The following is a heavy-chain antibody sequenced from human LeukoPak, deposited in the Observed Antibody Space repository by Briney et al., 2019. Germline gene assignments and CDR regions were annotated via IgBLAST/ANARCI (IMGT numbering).Heavy chain of an antibody. Sequence: PGGSLRLSCAASGFTVSSNYMSWVRQAPGKGLEWVGRVKSKSDGGTADYAAPVKGRFTISRGDSKSTLYVQMSSLKIEDTALYYCTPGGKDYVHWGQGTLVTVSS. J-gene: IGHJ4*02. V-gene: IGHV3-15*01. CDR1: GFTVSSNY. D-gene: IGHD4-17*01. CDR2: VKSKSDGGTA. CDR3: TPGGKDYVH.